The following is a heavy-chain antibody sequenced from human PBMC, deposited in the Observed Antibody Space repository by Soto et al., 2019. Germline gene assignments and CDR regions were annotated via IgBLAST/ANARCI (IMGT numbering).Heavy chain of an antibody. CDR2: IWYDGSNK. CDR3: ARDGKQQLADAFDI. J-gene: IGHJ3*02. V-gene: IGHV3-33*01. Sequence: GGSLRLSCAASGFTFSSYGMDWVRQAPGKGLEWVAVIWYDGSNKYYADSVKGRFTISRDNSKNTLYLQMNSLRAQDTAVYYCARDGKQQLADAFDIWGQGTMVTVSS. D-gene: IGHD6-13*01. CDR1: GFTFSSYG.